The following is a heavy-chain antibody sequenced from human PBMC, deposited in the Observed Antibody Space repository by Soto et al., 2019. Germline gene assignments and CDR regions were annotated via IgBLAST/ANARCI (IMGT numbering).Heavy chain of an antibody. CDR3: ARVQYSGYDFKLAFDI. CDR2: IHAGNGYT. D-gene: IGHD5-12*01. V-gene: IGHV1-3*01. J-gene: IGHJ3*02. CDR1: GYTFYNYA. Sequence: QVQLVQSGAQVKKPGASVKVSCKASGYTFYNYALHRVRQAPGRRLEWVGWIHAGNGYTKYSQRFQGRVTITRHTSASTVHMDLSSLRSEDTAVYYCARVQYSGYDFKLAFDIWGQGTMVTVSS.